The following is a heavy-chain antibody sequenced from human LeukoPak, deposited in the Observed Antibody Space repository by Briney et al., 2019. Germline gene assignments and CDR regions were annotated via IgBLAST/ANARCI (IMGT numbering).Heavy chain of an antibody. CDR3: AKGRGDASGYYYFDS. J-gene: IGHJ4*02. D-gene: IGHD3-22*01. V-gene: IGHV3-23*01. Sequence: PGGSLRLSCAASGFTFDDYGMNWVRQAPGKGLEWVSAIRGNADTTYYADSVKGRFSIFRDNNKNMLYLQMNSLRVEDTAVYYCAKGRGDASGYYYFDSWGQGTLVTVSS. CDR1: GFTFDDYG. CDR2: IRGNADTT.